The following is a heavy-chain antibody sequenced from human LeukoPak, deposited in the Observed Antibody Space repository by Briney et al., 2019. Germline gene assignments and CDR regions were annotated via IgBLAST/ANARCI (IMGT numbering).Heavy chain of an antibody. V-gene: IGHV4-31*03. CDR2: INHSGST. J-gene: IGHJ4*02. D-gene: IGHD1-14*01. CDR1: GGSISSGGYY. CDR3: ARGGSGLFDY. Sequence: PSQTLSLTCTVSGGSISSGGYYWSWIRQHPRKGLEWIGEINHSGSTNYNPSLKSRVTISVDTSKNQFSLKLSSVTAADTAVYYCARGGSGLFDYWGQGTLVTVS.